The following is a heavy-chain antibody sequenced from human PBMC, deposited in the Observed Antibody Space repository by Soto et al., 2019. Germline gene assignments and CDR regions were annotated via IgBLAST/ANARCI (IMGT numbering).Heavy chain of an antibody. D-gene: IGHD2-2*01. J-gene: IGHJ6*02. Sequence: GESLKISCKGSGYSFTSYWISWVRQMPGKGLEWMGRIDPSDSYTNYSPSFQGHVTISADKSISTAYLQWSSLKASDTAMYYCARQVRYCSSTSCSYGMDVWGQGTTVTVS. CDR2: IDPSDSYT. V-gene: IGHV5-10-1*01. CDR1: GYSFTSYW. CDR3: ARQVRYCSSTSCSYGMDV.